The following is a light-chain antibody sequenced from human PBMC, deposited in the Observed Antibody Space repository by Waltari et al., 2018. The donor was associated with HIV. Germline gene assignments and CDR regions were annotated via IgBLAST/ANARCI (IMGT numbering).Light chain of an antibody. Sequence: SYVLTQPPSVSVAPGRTATITCGGNNIGSKSVHWYQQKPDQAPVMVMYDDSDRPSGSPERFSGSNSGNTATLTISRVEAGDEADYYCQVWDGTSDHWMFGGGTKLTVL. CDR3: QVWDGTSDHWM. CDR2: DDS. J-gene: IGLJ3*02. V-gene: IGLV3-21*03. CDR1: NIGSKS.